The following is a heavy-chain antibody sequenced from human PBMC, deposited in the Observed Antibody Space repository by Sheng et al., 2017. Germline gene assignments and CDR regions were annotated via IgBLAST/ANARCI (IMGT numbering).Heavy chain of an antibody. V-gene: IGHV3-53*01. CDR1: GFSVSGSY. D-gene: IGHD1-26*01. Sequence: EVQLVESGGGLIQPGGSRRLSCVASGFSVSGSYMTWVRQAPGRGLEWVSTIYSAGSTYYGDSVKGRFTISRDTSKNTLYLQMFSLRVEDTAVYYCARGRVGSTTAYDSWGQGTLVAVSS. J-gene: IGHJ4*02. CDR3: ARGRVGSTTAYDS. CDR2: IYSAGST.